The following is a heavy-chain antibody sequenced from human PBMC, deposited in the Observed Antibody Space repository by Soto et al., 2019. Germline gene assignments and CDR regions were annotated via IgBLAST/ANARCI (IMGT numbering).Heavy chain of an antibody. Sequence: QVQLVESGGGVVQPGRSLRLSCAASGFTFSTYGMHWVRQAPGKGLEWVAVIWHDGTKKYYAESVKGRFTITRDNSKNTLYLQMNSLRDEETAVYYCSRDQRSSEGATRGDMDVWGQGTTVTVSS. CDR1: GFTFSTYG. CDR2: IWHDGTKK. V-gene: IGHV3-33*01. J-gene: IGHJ6*02. CDR3: SRDQRSSEGATRGDMDV. D-gene: IGHD1-26*01.